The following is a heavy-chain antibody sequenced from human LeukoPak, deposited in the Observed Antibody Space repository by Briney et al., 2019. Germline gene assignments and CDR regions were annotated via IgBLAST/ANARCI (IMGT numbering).Heavy chain of an antibody. V-gene: IGHV4-59*01. CDR3: ARGRVMNYYDSSGLTQRGYFDY. Sequence: SETLSLTFTVSGGSISSYYWSWIRQPPGKGLEWIGYIYYSGSTNYNPSLKSRVTISVDTSKNQFSLKLSSVTAADTAVYYCARGRVMNYYDSSGLTQRGYFDYWGQGTLVTVSS. CDR2: IYYSGST. CDR1: GGSISSYY. D-gene: IGHD3-22*01. J-gene: IGHJ4*02.